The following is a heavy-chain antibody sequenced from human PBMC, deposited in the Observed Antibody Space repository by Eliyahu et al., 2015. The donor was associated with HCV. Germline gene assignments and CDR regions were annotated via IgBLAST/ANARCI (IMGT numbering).Heavy chain of an antibody. Sequence: QVQLQESGPGLVKPSETLSLTCTVPGGSISSYYWSWIRQPPGKGLEWIGYIYYSGSTNYNPSLKSRVTISVDTSKNQFSLKLSSVTAADTAVYYCAGSGSDAFDIWGQGTMVTVSS. CDR3: AGSGSDAFDI. CDR2: IYYSGST. J-gene: IGHJ3*02. V-gene: IGHV4-59*01. CDR1: GGSISSYY. D-gene: IGHD6-19*01.